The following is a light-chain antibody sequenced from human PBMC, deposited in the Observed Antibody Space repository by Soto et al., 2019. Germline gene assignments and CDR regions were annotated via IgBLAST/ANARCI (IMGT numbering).Light chain of an antibody. V-gene: IGLV2-8*01. Sequence: QSALTQPPSASGSPGQSVTISSTGTSSDVGGYNYVSWYQQHPGKAPKLMIYEVSKRPSGVPDRFSGSKSGNTASLTVSVLQAEDEADYYCSSYAGSNNYVVFGGGTKVTVL. CDR2: EVS. J-gene: IGLJ2*01. CDR1: SSDVGGYNY. CDR3: SSYAGSNNYVV.